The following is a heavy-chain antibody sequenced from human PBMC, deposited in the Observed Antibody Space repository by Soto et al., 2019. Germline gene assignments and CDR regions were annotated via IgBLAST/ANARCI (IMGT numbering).Heavy chain of an antibody. V-gene: IGHV4-59*08. J-gene: IGHJ6*02. CDR1: GGSVSGYH. Sequence: SETLSLTCNVSGGSVSGYHWSWIRQPPGKGLEWIGYINNNGNTDYNPSLESRVTISVDTSRNQISLNLTSVTAADTAVYYCARLRGYGGNSGRYYGMDVWGQGTTVTVSS. CDR3: ARLRGYGGNSGRYYGMDV. CDR2: INNNGNT. D-gene: IGHD5-12*01.